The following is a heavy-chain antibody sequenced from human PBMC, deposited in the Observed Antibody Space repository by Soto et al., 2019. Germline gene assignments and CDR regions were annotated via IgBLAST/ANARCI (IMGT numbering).Heavy chain of an antibody. CDR2: IYSDGTT. V-gene: IGHV3-66*01. Sequence: GGSLRLSCAASGFTVSNSYMNWVRQAPGKGLEWVSVIYSDGTTYYADSVKGRFTVSRDYSKNTLYLQMNSLRVEDTAMYYCARGGGVLSDFWGRGTLVTVSS. CDR1: GFTVSNSY. CDR3: ARGGGVLSDF. J-gene: IGHJ4*02. D-gene: IGHD2-2*01.